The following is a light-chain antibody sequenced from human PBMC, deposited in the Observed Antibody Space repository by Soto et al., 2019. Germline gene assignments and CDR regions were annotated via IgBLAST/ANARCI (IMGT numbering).Light chain of an antibody. CDR1: QSLGTN. Sequence: EIVMRQSPATLSVSPGERDTLSCRASQSLGTNLAWFQQKPGQAPRLLIHGASTRATGTPARFSGSGSGTEFTLTISSLQSEDFAVYYCQQYNMWPRTFGQGTKGDIK. CDR2: GAS. V-gene: IGKV3-15*01. J-gene: IGKJ1*01. CDR3: QQYNMWPRT.